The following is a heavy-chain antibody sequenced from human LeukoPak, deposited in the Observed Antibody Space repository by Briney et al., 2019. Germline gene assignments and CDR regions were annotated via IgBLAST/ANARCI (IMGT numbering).Heavy chain of an antibody. CDR3: AREESGGYFDY. J-gene: IGHJ4*02. CDR1: EYTFTGYY. CDR2: INPNSGGT. V-gene: IGHV1-2*02. Sequence: ASVKVSCKASEYTFTGYYMHWVRQAPGQGLEWMGWINPNSGGTIYAQKFQGRVTMTRDTSISTAYMELSRLRSDDTAVYYCAREESGGYFDYWGQGTLVTVSS. D-gene: IGHD2-8*02.